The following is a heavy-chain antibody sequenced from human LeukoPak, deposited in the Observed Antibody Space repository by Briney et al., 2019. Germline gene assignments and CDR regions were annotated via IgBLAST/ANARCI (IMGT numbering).Heavy chain of an antibody. CDR1: GFTFSSYS. V-gene: IGHV3-9*01. CDR2: ISWNSGSI. J-gene: IGHJ4*02. Sequence: GGSLRLSCAASGFTFSSYSMNWVRQAPGKGLEWVSGISWNSGSIAYADSVKGRFTISRDNAKNSLYLQMNSLRAEDTALYYCAKDFGRSAYDRPFDYWGQGTLVTVSS. CDR3: AKDFGRSAYDRPFDY. D-gene: IGHD5-12*01.